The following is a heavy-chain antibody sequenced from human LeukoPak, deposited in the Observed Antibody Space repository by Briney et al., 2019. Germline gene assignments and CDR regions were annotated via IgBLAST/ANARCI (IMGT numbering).Heavy chain of an antibody. CDR1: GGSMNTYY. Sequence: PSETLSLTCSVSGGSMNTYYWSWIRQPAGKGLEWIGRIYSSGSTNYNPSLKSRVTISVDTSKNQFSLKLSSVTAADTAVYYCARGYYYYYHMDVWGKGTTVTVSS. CDR3: ARGYYYYYHMDV. CDR2: IYSSGST. J-gene: IGHJ6*03. V-gene: IGHV4-4*07.